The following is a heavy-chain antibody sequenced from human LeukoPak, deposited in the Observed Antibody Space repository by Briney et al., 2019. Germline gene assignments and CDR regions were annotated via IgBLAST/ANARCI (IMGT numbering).Heavy chain of an antibody. CDR3: AKVSAAHYYDSSGYFTY. V-gene: IGHV3-23*01. J-gene: IGHJ4*02. CDR2: ISGSGGST. D-gene: IGHD3-22*01. Sequence: GGSLRLSCAVSGFTFSSYAMSWVRQAPGKGLEWVSAISGSGGSTYYADSVKGRFTISRDNSKNTLYLQMNSLRAEDTAVYYCAKVSAAHYYDSSGYFTYWGQGTLVTVSS. CDR1: GFTFSSYA.